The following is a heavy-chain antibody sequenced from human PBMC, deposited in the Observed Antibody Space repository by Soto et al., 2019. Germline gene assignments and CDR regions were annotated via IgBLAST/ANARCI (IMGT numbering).Heavy chain of an antibody. V-gene: IGHV4-34*01. J-gene: IGHJ4*02. CDR2: INHSGST. Sequence: SETLSLTCAVYGGSFSGYYWTWIRQPPGKGPEWIGDINHSGSTNYHPSLKSRVTISVDTSKNQFSLKLRSVTAADMAVFYCARAPDKYYFDSWGQGTLVTVSS. CDR3: ARAPDKYYFDS. CDR1: GGSFSGYY.